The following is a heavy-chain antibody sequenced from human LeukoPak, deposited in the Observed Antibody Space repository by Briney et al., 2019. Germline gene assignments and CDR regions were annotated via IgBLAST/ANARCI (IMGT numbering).Heavy chain of an antibody. CDR3: AKDLLRFLEWPITSYYYYYMDV. Sequence: GGSLRLSCAASGFTFSSYGMHWVRQAPGKGLEWVAFIRYDGSNKYYADSVKGRFTISRDNSKNTLYLQMNSLRAEDTAVYYCAKDLLRFLEWPITSYYYYYMDVWGKGTTVTVSS. CDR1: GFTFSSYG. D-gene: IGHD3-3*01. J-gene: IGHJ6*03. V-gene: IGHV3-30*02. CDR2: IRYDGSNK.